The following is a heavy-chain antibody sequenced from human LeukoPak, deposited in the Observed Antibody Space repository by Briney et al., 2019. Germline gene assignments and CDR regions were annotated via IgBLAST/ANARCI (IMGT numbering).Heavy chain of an antibody. CDR3: ARLMVYARFGAFDI. CDR1: GFTFSSYS. D-gene: IGHD2-8*01. Sequence: GGSLRLSCAASGFTFSSYSMNWVRQAPGKGLEWVSSISSSSSYIYYADSVRGRFTISRDNAKNSLYLQMNSLRAEDTAVYYCARLMVYARFGAFDIWGQGTMVTVSS. V-gene: IGHV3-21*01. J-gene: IGHJ3*02. CDR2: ISSSSSYI.